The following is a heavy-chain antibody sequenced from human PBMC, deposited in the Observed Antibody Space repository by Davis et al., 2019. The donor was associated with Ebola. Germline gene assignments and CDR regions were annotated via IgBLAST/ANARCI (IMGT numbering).Heavy chain of an antibody. V-gene: IGHV3-23*03. CDR1: GFTFSSYA. Sequence: GGSLRLSCAASGFTFSSYAMSWVRQAPGKGLEWVAVIYSGSSTEYIDSVKGRFTISRDNSKNTLYLQMNSLSVEDTAAYYCVGATQWLAYDYWGQGTLVTVSS. CDR3: VGATQWLAYDY. CDR2: IYSGSST. D-gene: IGHD6-19*01. J-gene: IGHJ4*02.